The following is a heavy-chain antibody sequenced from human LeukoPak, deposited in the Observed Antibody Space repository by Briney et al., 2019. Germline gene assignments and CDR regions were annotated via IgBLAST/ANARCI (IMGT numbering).Heavy chain of an antibody. J-gene: IGHJ4*02. Sequence: GGSLRLSCAASGFTFSSYSMNWVRQAPGKGLEWVSYISSSSSTIYYADSVKGRFTISRDNAKNSLYLQMNSLRAEDTAVYYCARDRIFRDYDSDPRGYWGQGTLVTVSS. D-gene: IGHD3-22*01. V-gene: IGHV3-48*04. CDR1: GFTFSSYS. CDR3: ARDRIFRDYDSDPRGY. CDR2: ISSSSSTI.